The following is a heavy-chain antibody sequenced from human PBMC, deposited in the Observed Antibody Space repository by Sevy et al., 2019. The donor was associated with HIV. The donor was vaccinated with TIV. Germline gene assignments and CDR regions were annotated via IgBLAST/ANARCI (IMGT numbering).Heavy chain of an antibody. Sequence: SETLSLNCSVSGGFMSGNSYDWGWIRQPPGKGLEWIGSIFFTRRTSYATSLESRVTISVDASKNQFSLRLSSVTATDTAVYFCARHGGLVDRAFDYWGQGTLVTVSS. CDR2: IFFTRRT. V-gene: IGHV4-39*01. CDR3: ARHGGLVDRAFDY. D-gene: IGHD3-10*01. CDR1: GGFMSGNSYD. J-gene: IGHJ4*02.